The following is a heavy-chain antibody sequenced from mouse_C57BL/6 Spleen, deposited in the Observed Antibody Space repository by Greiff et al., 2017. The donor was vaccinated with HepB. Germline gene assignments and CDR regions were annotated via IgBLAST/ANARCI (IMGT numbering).Heavy chain of an antibody. V-gene: IGHV1-15*01. D-gene: IGHD3-2*02. Sequence: QVQLQQSGAELVRPGASVTLSCKASGYTFTDYEMHWVKQTPVHGLEWIGAIDPETGGTAYNQKFKGKAILTADKSSSTAYMELRSLTSEDSAVYYCTRGLRFSSFAYWGQGTLVTVSA. CDR2: IDPETGGT. J-gene: IGHJ3*01. CDR3: TRGLRFSSFAY. CDR1: GYTFTDYE.